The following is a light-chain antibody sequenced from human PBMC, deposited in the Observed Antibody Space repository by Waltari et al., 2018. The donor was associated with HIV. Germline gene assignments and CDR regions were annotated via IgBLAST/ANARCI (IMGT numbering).Light chain of an antibody. CDR2: GNY. J-gene: IGLJ3*02. CDR1: SSNIGAGYD. CDR3: QSYDSSLSGWV. Sequence: QSVLTQPPPVSGAPGQRVTISCTGSSSNIGAGYDIHRDQQLPGAAPKRLIYGNYNRPSGVPDRFSGSKSGTSASLAITGLQAEDEADYYCQSYDSSLSGWVFGGGTKLTVL. V-gene: IGLV1-40*01.